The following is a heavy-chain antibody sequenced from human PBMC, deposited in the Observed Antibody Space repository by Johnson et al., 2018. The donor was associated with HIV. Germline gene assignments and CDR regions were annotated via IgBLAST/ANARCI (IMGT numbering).Heavy chain of an antibody. CDR2: ISWNSGSI. CDR1: GFTFDDYG. J-gene: IGHJ3*01. CDR3: ALERGGDSAFDF. V-gene: IGHV3-20*04. Sequence: VQLVESGGGVVQPGGSLRLSCAASGFTFDDYGMTWVRQVPGKGLEWVSGISWNSGSIAYADSVKGRFTTSRDNAKNSLYLQMNSLRAEDTALYYCALERGGDSAFDFWGQGTMVTVSS. D-gene: IGHD3-16*01.